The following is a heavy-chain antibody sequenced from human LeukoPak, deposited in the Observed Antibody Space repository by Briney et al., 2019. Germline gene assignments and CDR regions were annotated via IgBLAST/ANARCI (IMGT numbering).Heavy chain of an antibody. J-gene: IGHJ4*02. CDR1: GFTFSSYA. V-gene: IGHV3-23*01. D-gene: IGHD5-12*01. Sequence: GGSLRLSCAASGFTFSSYAMGWVRQAPGKGLEWVSAISGSGGSTYYADSVKGRFTISRDNSKNTLYLQMNSLRAEDTAVYYCARTTGLAQTLRSWGQGTLVTVSS. CDR3: ARTTGLAQTLRS. CDR2: ISGSGGST.